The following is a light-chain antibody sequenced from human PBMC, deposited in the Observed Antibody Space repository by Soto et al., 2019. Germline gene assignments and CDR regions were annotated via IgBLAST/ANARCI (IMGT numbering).Light chain of an antibody. J-gene: IGKJ1*01. CDR1: QRISTW. CDR2: DAS. CDR3: QQYNSYSPT. V-gene: IGKV1-5*01. Sequence: DNHKTMSPSTRCASIGDRVNLPCGASQRISTWLAWYQQKPGKAPKLLISDASSLESGVPSRFSGSGSGTEFTLTISSLQPDDFATYYCQQYNSYSPTFGQGTKVDIK.